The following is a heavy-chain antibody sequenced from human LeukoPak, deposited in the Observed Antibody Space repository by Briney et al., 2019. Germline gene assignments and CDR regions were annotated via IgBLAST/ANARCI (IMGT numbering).Heavy chain of an antibody. CDR2: IYYSGST. Sequence: SETLSLTCTVSGGSISSNSYYWGWIRQPPGKGLEWIGSIYYSGSTYYNPSLKSRVTISVDTSKNQFSLKLSSVTAADTAVYYCARQLGYCSSTSCYADKVDYWGQGTLVTVSS. J-gene: IGHJ4*02. CDR3: ARQLGYCSSTSCYADKVDY. V-gene: IGHV4-39*01. CDR1: GGSISSNSYY. D-gene: IGHD2-2*01.